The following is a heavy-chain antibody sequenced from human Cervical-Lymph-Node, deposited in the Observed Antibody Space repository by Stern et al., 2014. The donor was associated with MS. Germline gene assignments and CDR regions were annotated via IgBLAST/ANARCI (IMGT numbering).Heavy chain of an antibody. Sequence: VQLVESGAEVKKPGASVKLSCKASGYTFTSYYMHWVRQAPGQGLEWMGRINPSSGGTNYAQKFQDRVTMTRDTSISTAYMELSRLRSDDTAVYYCARDHSEYSSDYWGQGTLVTVSS. V-gene: IGHV1-2*06. CDR1: GYTFTSYY. D-gene: IGHD6-6*01. J-gene: IGHJ4*02. CDR2: INPSSGGT. CDR3: ARDHSEYSSDY.